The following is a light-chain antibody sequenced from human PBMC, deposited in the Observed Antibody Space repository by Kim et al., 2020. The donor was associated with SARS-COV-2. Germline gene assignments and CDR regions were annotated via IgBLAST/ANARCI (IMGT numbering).Light chain of an antibody. CDR2: QDD. CDR3: QAWANGTAS. J-gene: IGLJ1*01. Sequence: SHELTQPLSLSVSPGQTASITCRGDKLGDKRACWYQQKPGQSPVLVIYQDDKRPSGIPERFSASNSGSPATLTISGTQPMVDADYYCQAWANGTASFGTG. CDR1: KLGDKR. V-gene: IGLV3-1*01.